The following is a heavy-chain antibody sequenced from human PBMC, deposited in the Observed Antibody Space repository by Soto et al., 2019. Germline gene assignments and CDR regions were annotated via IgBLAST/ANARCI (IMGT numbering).Heavy chain of an antibody. Sequence: QITLKESGPTLVKPTQTLTLTCTFSGFSLTSRPVGVGWVRQPPGKALEWLAFIYWDDDKRYSPSLRSTLTVTKXXSXTXXVLTLTNMDPVDTATSYCAHRRNYDGSWNEGVFDYWGQGILVTVSS. J-gene: IGHJ4*02. D-gene: IGHD3-16*01. V-gene: IGHV2-5*02. CDR2: IYWDDDK. CDR1: GFSLTSRPVG. CDR3: AHRRNYDGSWNEGVFDY.